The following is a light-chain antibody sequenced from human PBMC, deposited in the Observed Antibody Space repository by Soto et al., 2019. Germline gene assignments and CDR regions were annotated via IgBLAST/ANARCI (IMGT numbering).Light chain of an antibody. J-gene: IGKJ2*01. CDR3: QKYNSAPHT. CDR1: QGSSTY. Sequence: DIQMTQSPSSLSASVGDRVTITCRASQGSSTYLAWYQQKTGKVPKLLIYAASTLQSGVPSRFRGSGSGTDFTLTISSLQPEDVATYYCQKYNSAPHTVGQGTKLEI. V-gene: IGKV1-27*01. CDR2: AAS.